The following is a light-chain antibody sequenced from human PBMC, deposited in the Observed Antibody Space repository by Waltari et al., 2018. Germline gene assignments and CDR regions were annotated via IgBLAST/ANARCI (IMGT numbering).Light chain of an antibody. CDR1: MSSLGG. J-gene: IGLJ2*01. CDR3: QVWDRDSDTTI. V-gene: IGLV3-21*03. CDR2: NDA. Sequence: VLTQPPSVSVAPGKTATISCGGSMSSLGGVHWYRQRPGQAPVLVGYNDAVRPSGIPERLSGSNSGNTATLAISWVEAEDEADYYCQVWDRDSDTTIFGGGTKLTVL.